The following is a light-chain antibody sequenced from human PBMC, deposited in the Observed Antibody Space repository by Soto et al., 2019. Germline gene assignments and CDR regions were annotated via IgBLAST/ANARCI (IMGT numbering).Light chain of an antibody. J-gene: IGLJ1*01. CDR1: SGYSNYK. CDR3: AADHGSGSNFVYV. Sequence: QSVLTQPPSASASLGAPVTLTCTLSSGYSNYKVDWYQQRPGKGPRFVMRVGTGGIVGSKGDGIPDRFSVLGSGLNRYLTIKNIQEEDESDYHCAADHGSGSNFVYVFGTRSNVTVL. CDR2: VGTGGIVG. V-gene: IGLV9-49*01.